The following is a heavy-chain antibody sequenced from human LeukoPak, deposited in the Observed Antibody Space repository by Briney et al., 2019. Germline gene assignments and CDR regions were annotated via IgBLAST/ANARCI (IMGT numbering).Heavy chain of an antibody. V-gene: IGHV4-59*08. D-gene: IGHD4-17*01. Sequence: PSETLSLTCTVSGGSLNSYYWSWIRQPPGRGLEWIGFIYHSGSTKYNPSLQSRVTISVDTAKNQFSLNLSSVTAADTAVYYCARHVDYGVFFDFWGQGILVTVSS. CDR1: GGSLNSYY. J-gene: IGHJ4*02. CDR2: IYHSGST. CDR3: ARHVDYGVFFDF.